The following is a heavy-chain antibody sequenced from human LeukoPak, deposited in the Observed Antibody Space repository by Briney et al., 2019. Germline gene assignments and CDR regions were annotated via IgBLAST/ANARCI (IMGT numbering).Heavy chain of an antibody. CDR1: GYTFTGYY. D-gene: IGHD2-8*01. CDR3: ARGDIVLMVYAIADLFDY. CDR2: INPNSGGT. V-gene: IGHV1-2*02. Sequence: ASVKVSCKASGYTFTGYYMHWVRQAPGQGLEWMGWINPNSGGTNYAQKFQGRVTMTRDTSISTAYMELSRLRSDDTAVYYCARGDIVLMVYAIADLFDYWGQGTLVTVSS. J-gene: IGHJ4*02.